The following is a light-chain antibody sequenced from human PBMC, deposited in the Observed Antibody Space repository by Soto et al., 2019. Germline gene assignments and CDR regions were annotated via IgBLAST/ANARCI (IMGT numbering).Light chain of an antibody. J-gene: IGLJ2*01. CDR2: GNS. V-gene: IGLV1-40*01. CDR3: QSYDSSLSGL. Sequence: QLVLTQPPSVSGAPGQRVTISCTGSSSNIGAGYDVHWYQQLPGTAPKLLIYGNSNRPSGVPDRFSGSKSGTSASLAITGLQAEDEADYYCQSYDSSLSGLFGGGTKLTV. CDR1: SSNIGAGYD.